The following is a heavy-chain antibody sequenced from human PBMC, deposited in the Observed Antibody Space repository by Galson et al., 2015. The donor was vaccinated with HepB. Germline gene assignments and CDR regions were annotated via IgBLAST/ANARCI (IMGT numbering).Heavy chain of an antibody. D-gene: IGHD3-10*01. CDR1: GFTFSNYW. CDR3: VRTITPAPIPLFDS. J-gene: IGHJ4*02. CDR2: IKGDGETT. Sequence: SLRLSCAASGFTFSNYWMHWVRQAPGKGLVWVSRIKGDGETTDSADSVKGLFTISRDNAKNTLSLQMEGLRAEDTAVYFCVRTITPAPIPLFDSWGQGTLVAVSS. V-gene: IGHV3-74*01.